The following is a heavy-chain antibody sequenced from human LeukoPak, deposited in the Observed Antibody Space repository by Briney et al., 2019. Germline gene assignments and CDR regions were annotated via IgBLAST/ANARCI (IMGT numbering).Heavy chain of an antibody. V-gene: IGHV3-23*01. J-gene: IGHJ4*02. CDR3: AKDRGFTMIVVVIGGAFDY. Sequence: GGSLRLSCAASGFTFSNAWVSWVRQAPGKGLEWVSAISGSGGSTYYADSVKGRFTISRDNSKNTLYLQMNSLRAEDTAVYYCAKDRGFTMIVVVIGGAFDYWGQGTLVTVSS. D-gene: IGHD3-22*01. CDR1: GFTFSNAW. CDR2: ISGSGGST.